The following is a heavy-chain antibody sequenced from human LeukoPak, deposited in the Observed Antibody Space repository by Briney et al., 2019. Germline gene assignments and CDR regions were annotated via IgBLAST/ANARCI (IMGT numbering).Heavy chain of an antibody. Sequence: GGSLRPSCAASGFTFDDYTMHWVRQAPGKGLEWVSSISSSSSYIYYADSVKGRFTISRDNAKNSLYLQMNSLRAEDTAVYYCASHTTVTTNQPYWGQGTLVTVSS. CDR3: ASHTTVTTNQPY. V-gene: IGHV3-21*01. J-gene: IGHJ4*02. CDR1: GFTFDDYT. CDR2: ISSSSSYI. D-gene: IGHD4-17*01.